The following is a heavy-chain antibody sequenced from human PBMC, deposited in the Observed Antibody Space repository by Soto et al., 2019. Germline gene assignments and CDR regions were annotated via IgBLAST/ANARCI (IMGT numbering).Heavy chain of an antibody. Sequence: EVQLVESGGGLVQPGGSLKLSCAASGFAFSDSAMHWVRQASGKGLEWIGRIRGKRGNDGTAYAASVKGRFTISRDDSKTTTYLQMNSLKIQDTAVYHCTRRRYWTAVDPLDYWGQGTLVTVSS. D-gene: IGHD5-18*01. CDR1: GFAFSDSA. J-gene: IGHJ4*02. CDR3: TRRRYWTAVDPLDY. CDR2: IRGKRGNDGT. V-gene: IGHV3-73*02.